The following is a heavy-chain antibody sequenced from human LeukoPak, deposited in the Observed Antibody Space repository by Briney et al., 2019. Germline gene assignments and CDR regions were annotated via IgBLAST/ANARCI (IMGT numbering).Heavy chain of an antibody. CDR2: ISYDGSNK. CDR3: TRSLDY. J-gene: IGHJ4*02. Sequence: GRSLRLSCAASGFTFSSYGMHWVRQAPGKGLEWVAVISYDGSNKYYADSVKGRFTISRDNAKNSLYLQMNSLRAEDTATYYCTRSLDYWGQGIQVTVSS. V-gene: IGHV3-30*03. CDR1: GFTFSSYG.